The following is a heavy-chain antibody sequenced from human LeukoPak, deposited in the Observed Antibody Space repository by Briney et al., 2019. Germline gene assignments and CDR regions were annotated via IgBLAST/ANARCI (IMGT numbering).Heavy chain of an antibody. Sequence: GGSLRLSCAASGFTFSSYWMSWVRQAPGKGPEWVANIKQDGSEKYYVDSVKGRFTISRDNAKNSLYLQMNSLRAEDTAVYYCARGDFWSGYANDYWGQGTLVTVSS. D-gene: IGHD3-3*01. CDR1: GFTFSSYW. CDR3: ARGDFWSGYANDY. J-gene: IGHJ4*02. CDR2: IKQDGSEK. V-gene: IGHV3-7*01.